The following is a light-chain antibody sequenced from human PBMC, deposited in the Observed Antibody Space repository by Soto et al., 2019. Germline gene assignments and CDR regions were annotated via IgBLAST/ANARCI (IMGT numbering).Light chain of an antibody. V-gene: IGLV2-23*02. CDR3: CSFAGSSTFPYV. CDR2: EDN. CDR1: NNDVGSYNR. Sequence: QSALTQPASVSGSPGQSITISCTGTNNDVGSYNRVSWYQQHPGKAPKLIIYEDNKRPSDISDRFSGSKSGNTASLTISGLQGEDEANYFCCSFAGSSTFPYVFGSGTKVTVL. J-gene: IGLJ1*01.